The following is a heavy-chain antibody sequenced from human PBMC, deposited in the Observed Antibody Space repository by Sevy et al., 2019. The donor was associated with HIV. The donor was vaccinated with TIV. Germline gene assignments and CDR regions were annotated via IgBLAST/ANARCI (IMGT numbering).Heavy chain of an antibody. V-gene: IGHV3-30*04. CDR3: ARSVLAVAGSYGMDV. CDR2: IASYGNDE. D-gene: IGHD6-19*01. J-gene: IGHJ6*02. Sequence: GGSLRLSCADSGFTFSNYVMHWVRQAPGKGLEWVTFIASYGNDEDYADSVKGRFTISRDNSKNTLYLQMNSLRPEDTAVYYCARSVLAVAGSYGMDVWGQGTTVTVSS. CDR1: GFTFSNYV.